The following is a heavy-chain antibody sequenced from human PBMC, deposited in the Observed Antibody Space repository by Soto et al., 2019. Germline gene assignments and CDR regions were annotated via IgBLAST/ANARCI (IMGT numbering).Heavy chain of an antibody. Sequence: PGGSLRLSCAASGSTFSSYWMHWVRQAPGKGLVWVSRINSDGSSTRYADSVKGRFTISRDNAKNTLYLQMNSLRGEDTAVYYCAGLYGKFDNWGQGAPLTVFS. V-gene: IGHV3-74*01. D-gene: IGHD2-8*01. CDR2: INSDGSST. CDR1: GSTFSSYW. J-gene: IGHJ4*02. CDR3: AGLYGKFDN.